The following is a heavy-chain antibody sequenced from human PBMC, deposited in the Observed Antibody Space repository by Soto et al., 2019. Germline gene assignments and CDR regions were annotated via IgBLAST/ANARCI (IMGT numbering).Heavy chain of an antibody. D-gene: IGHD3-3*01. CDR2: INHTGST. Sequence: PSETLSLTCTVSGGSISSYYWTWIRQPPGKGLEWIGEINHTGSTKYNPSLKSRVTISLDTSKNQFSLSLRSVTAADTAVYYCARGREIFGAVTPFEYWGQGTQVTVSS. CDR3: ARGREIFGAVTPFEY. J-gene: IGHJ4*02. V-gene: IGHV4-34*01. CDR1: GGSISSYY.